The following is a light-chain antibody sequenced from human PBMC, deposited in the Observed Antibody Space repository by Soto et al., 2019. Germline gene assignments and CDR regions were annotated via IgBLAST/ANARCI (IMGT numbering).Light chain of an antibody. CDR2: STS. Sequence: QAVVTQEPSLSVSPGGTVTLTCASSAGPVTSGYFPNWFQQKTGQAPRALIYSTSNRHPWTPARFSGSLLGDKAALTLSGVQPEDEADYYCLLYYGGAQVIFGGGTQLTVL. J-gene: IGLJ2*01. CDR1: AGPVTSGYF. CDR3: LLYYGGAQVI. V-gene: IGLV7-43*01.